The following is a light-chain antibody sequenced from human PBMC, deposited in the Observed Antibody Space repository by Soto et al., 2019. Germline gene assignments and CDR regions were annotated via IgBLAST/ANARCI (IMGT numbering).Light chain of an antibody. CDR2: GHS. J-gene: IGLJ1*01. Sequence: QSVLTQPPSVSGAPGQRGTISCTGSSSNIGAGYDVHWYQQLPGTAPKLLIYGHSNRPSGVPDRFSGSKSGTSASLAITGLQAEDEADYYCQSYDSSLSGYVFGTGTKVTVL. CDR3: QSYDSSLSGYV. V-gene: IGLV1-40*01. CDR1: SSNIGAGYD.